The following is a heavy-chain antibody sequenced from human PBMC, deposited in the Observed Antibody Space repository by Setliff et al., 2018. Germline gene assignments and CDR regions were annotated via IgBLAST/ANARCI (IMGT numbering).Heavy chain of an antibody. CDR3: ARPHGGDYAFDI. CDR1: GVSVASHY. D-gene: IGHD3-16*01. V-gene: IGHV4-59*02. Sequence: SETLSLTWTVSGVSVASHYWSWIRQAPGTGLEWIAYVHDNGETNQNPSLKSRVTISVDTSKNQISLKLTSVTAADTAVYYCARPHGGDYAFDIWGQGRMVTVSS. J-gene: IGHJ3*02. CDR2: VHDNGET.